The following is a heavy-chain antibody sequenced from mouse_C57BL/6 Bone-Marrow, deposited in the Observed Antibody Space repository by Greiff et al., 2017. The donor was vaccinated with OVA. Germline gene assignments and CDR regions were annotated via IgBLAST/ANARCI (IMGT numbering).Heavy chain of an antibody. J-gene: IGHJ1*03. CDR2: INPGSGGT. CDR1: GYAFTNYL. Sequence: VQRVESGAELVRPGTSVKVSCKASGYAFTNYLIEWVKQRPGQGLEWIGVINPGSGGTNYNEKFKGKATLTADKSSSTAYMQLSSLTSEDSAVYFCARGSNYWYFDVWGTGTTVTVSS. V-gene: IGHV1-54*01. D-gene: IGHD2-5*01. CDR3: ARGSNYWYFDV.